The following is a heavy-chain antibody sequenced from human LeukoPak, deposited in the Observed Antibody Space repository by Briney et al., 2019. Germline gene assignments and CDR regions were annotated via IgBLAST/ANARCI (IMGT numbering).Heavy chain of an antibody. Sequence: SQTLSLTCAISGDSVSSSTAAWYWIRQSPSRGLEWLGRTYYRSKWTYEYAESVRSRITINVDMSKNQFSLHLNSVTPEDTAVYYCARDPSDDQGFDCWGQGTLVTVSS. D-gene: IGHD3-3*01. J-gene: IGHJ5*01. V-gene: IGHV6-1*01. CDR1: GDSVSSSTAA. CDR3: ARDPSDDQGFDC. CDR2: TYYRSKWTY.